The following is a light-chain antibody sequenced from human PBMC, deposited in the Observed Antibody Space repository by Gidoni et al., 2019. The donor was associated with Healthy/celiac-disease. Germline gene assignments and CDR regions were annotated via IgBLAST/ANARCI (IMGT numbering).Light chain of an antibody. CDR2: WAS. V-gene: IGKV4-1*01. Sequence: DIVMPQSPDSLSVSLGERATINCKSSQSVLYSSNNKNYLAWYQQKPGQPPKLLIYWASTRESGVPDRFSGSGSGTDFTLTSSSLQAEDVAVYYCQQYYSTPPTFGGXTKVEIK. J-gene: IGKJ4*01. CDR1: QSVLYSSNNKNY. CDR3: QQYYSTPPT.